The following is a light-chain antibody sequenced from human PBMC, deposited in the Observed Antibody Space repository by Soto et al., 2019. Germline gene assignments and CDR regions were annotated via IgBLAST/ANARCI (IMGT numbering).Light chain of an antibody. V-gene: IGKV1-39*01. J-gene: IGKJ4*01. Sequence: DIQMTQSPSSVSASVGDRITITCRASQTLNNYLTWFQQKPGKAPKVLIYAASTLQSGVPSRFSGSGSGAEFTLTISSLQPEDFATYYCQQSYTTPAVSFGGGTKVDIK. CDR3: QQSYTTPAVS. CDR1: QTLNNY. CDR2: AAS.